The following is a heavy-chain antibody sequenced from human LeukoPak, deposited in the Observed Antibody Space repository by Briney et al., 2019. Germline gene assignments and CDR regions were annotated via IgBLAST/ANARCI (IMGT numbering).Heavy chain of an antibody. D-gene: IGHD3-16*02. V-gene: IGHV3-23*01. CDR1: GFAFNSFA. CDR3: AKSLGVGGYTRYKGFDQ. J-gene: IGHJ4*02. CDR2: ISNSDGSS. Sequence: GGSLRLSCAASGFAFNSFAMNWVRQAPGKGLEWVSSISNSDGSSHYADFVKGRFTISRDNSKNTLHLQMNSLRAEDTPVYYCAKSLGVGGYTRYKGFDQWGQGTLVTVSS.